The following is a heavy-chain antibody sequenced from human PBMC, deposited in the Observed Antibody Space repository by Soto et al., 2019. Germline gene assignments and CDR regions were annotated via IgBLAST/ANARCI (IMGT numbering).Heavy chain of an antibody. CDR1: GFTFSSYS. J-gene: IGHJ4*02. D-gene: IGHD5-12*01. CDR2: ISSSSSTI. Sequence: EVQLVESGGGLVQPGGSLRLSCAASGFTFSSYSMNWVRQAPGQGLEWVSYISSSSSTIYYADSVKGRFTISRDNAKNSLYLQMNSLRDEDTAVYYCAREDNTGRWLQFWGQGTLVTVSS. V-gene: IGHV3-48*02. CDR3: AREDNTGRWLQF.